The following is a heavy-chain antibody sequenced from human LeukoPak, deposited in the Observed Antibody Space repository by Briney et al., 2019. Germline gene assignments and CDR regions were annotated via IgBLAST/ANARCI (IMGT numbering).Heavy chain of an antibody. V-gene: IGHV4-59*01. CDR3: ARDTLSGYYFEGAFDI. D-gene: IGHD3-22*01. J-gene: IGHJ3*02. CDR2: IYYSGST. Sequence: SETLSLTCTVSGGSISSYYWSWIRQPPGKGLGWIGYIYYSGSTNYNPSLKSRVTISVDTSKNQFSLKLSSVTAADTAVYYCARDTLSGYYFEGAFDIWGQGAMVTVSS. CDR1: GGSISSYY.